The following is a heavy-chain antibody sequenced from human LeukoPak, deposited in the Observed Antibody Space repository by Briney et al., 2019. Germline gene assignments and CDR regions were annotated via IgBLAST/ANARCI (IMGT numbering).Heavy chain of an antibody. CDR1: GGSFSGYY. CDR3: ARHMVSGWYVPSGY. V-gene: IGHV4-34*01. J-gene: IGHJ4*02. CDR2: IYYSGST. D-gene: IGHD6-19*01. Sequence: SETLSLTCAVYGGSFSGYYWSWIRQPPGKGLEWIGSIYYSGSTYYNPSLKSRVTISVDTSKNQFSLKLSSVTAADTAVYYCARHMVSGWYVPSGYWGQGTLVTVSS.